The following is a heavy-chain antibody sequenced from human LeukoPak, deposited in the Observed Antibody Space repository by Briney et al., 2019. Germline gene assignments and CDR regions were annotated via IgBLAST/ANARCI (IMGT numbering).Heavy chain of an antibody. J-gene: IGHJ4*02. Sequence: SETLSLTCTVSGGSISSSSYYWGWIRQPPGKGLEWIGSIYYSGSTYYNPSLKSRVTISVDTSKNQFSLKLSSVTAADTAVYYCARESGYSYAHTYYFDYWGQGTLVTVSS. CDR2: IYYSGST. CDR3: ARESGYSYAHTYYFDY. V-gene: IGHV4-39*07. CDR1: GGSISSSSYY. D-gene: IGHD5-18*01.